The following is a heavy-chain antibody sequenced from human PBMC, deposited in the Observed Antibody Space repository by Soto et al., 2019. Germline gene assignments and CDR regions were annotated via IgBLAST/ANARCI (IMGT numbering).Heavy chain of an antibody. CDR3: ARHVYERYFDWLYYYYYMDV. J-gene: IGHJ6*03. CDR1: GCSISSSSYY. Sequence: PSETLSRTCTFSGCSISSSSYYWGWIRQPPGKGLEWIVSIYYSGSTYYNPSIKRQVNISVDTSKNQFSLKLSSVTAADTAVYYCARHVYERYFDWLYYYYYMDVWGKGTTVT. V-gene: IGHV4-39*01. CDR2: IYYSGST. D-gene: IGHD3-9*01.